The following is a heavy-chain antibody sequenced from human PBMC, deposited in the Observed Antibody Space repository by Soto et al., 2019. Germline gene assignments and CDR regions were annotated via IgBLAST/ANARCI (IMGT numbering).Heavy chain of an antibody. CDR1: GFTFDDYA. D-gene: IGHD2-2*01. CDR3: AKAEARRYCSSTSCLGEYYYYYYMDV. J-gene: IGHJ6*03. Sequence: GGSLRLSCAASGFTFDDYAMHWVRQAPGKGLEWVSGISWNSGSIGYADSVKGRFTISRDNAKNSLYLQMNSLRAEDTALYYCAKAEARRYCSSTSCLGEYYYYYYMDVWGKGTTVTVSS. CDR2: ISWNSGSI. V-gene: IGHV3-9*01.